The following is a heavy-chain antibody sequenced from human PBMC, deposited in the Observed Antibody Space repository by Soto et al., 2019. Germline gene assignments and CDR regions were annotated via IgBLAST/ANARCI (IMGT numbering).Heavy chain of an antibody. Sequence: SGPTLVNPTQTLTLTCTFSGFSLSTSGMCVSWIRQPPGKALEWLARIDWDDDKYYSTSLKTRLTISKDTSKNQVVLTMTNMDPVDTATYYCARIRETGTVPSSYYMDVWRKGTTVTVSS. D-gene: IGHD1-1*01. J-gene: IGHJ6*03. CDR2: IDWDDDK. CDR3: ARIRETGTVPSSYYMDV. CDR1: GFSLSTSGMC. V-gene: IGHV2-70*11.